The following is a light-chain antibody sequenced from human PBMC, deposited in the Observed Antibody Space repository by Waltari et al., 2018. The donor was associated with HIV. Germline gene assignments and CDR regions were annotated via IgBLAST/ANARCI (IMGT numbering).Light chain of an antibody. CDR2: EVS. J-gene: IGLJ2*01. V-gene: IGLV2-23*02. CDR3: CSYADSSTSYVV. CDR1: STHVRRSNL. Sequence: SALTQPASVSGSPGQSFTIPCTGTSTHVRRSNLSPWYQQHPGKAPKLLIDEVSKRPSGVSNRFSGSKSGNTASLTISGLQAEDEADYYCCSYADSSTSYVVFGGGTKLTVL.